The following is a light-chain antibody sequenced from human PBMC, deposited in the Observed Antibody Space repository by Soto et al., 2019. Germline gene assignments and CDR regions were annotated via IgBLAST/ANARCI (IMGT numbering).Light chain of an antibody. CDR3: QQSDSIPRT. V-gene: IGKV1-39*01. J-gene: IGKJ1*01. CDR1: QTIGTS. Sequence: DIQMTQSPSSLSASVGDRVTIPCRASQTIGTSLNWYPQKPGKAPNLLIFGASSLPSGVPSRFSGSGSGTDFTLTISSLQPEDFASYYCQQSDSIPRTFGQGTKVEIK. CDR2: GAS.